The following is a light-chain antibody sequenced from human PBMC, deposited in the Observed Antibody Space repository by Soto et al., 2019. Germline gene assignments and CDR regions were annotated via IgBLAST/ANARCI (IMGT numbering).Light chain of an antibody. V-gene: IGLV4-69*02. CDR3: QTWGIGIRV. Sequence: QSVLTQSPSASASPGASVKLTCTLSTRHNTYAIAWYQHQPEKGPRYLMKVDTDGSHFKADGIPDRFSGSSSGAGRYLTISSLQSEDEAYYYCQTWGIGIRVFGGGTKLTVL. CDR1: TRHNTYA. CDR2: VDTDGSH. J-gene: IGLJ2*01.